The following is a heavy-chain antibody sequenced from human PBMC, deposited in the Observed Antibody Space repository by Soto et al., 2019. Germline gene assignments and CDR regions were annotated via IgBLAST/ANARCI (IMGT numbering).Heavy chain of an antibody. V-gene: IGHV1-2*02. CDR3: ARVSCGGDCYPQFDY. CDR2: INPNSGGT. Sequence: VASVEVSCKXSGYTFTGYYMHWVRQAPGQGLEWMGWINPNSGGTNYAQKFQGRVTMTRDTSISTAYMELSRLRSDDTAVYYCARVSCGGDCYPQFDYWGQGTLVT. CDR1: GYTFTGYY. D-gene: IGHD2-21*02. J-gene: IGHJ4*02.